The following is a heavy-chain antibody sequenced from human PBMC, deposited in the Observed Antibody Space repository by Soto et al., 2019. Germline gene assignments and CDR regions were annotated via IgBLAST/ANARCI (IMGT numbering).Heavy chain of an antibody. D-gene: IGHD2-21*02. CDR3: ARSRFVVGVTEAYYGMDV. J-gene: IGHJ6*02. V-gene: IGHV1-69*12. CDR1: GGTFSNSP. CDR2: VIPVFKTA. Sequence: QVQLVQSGAEVKKPGSSVKVSCKSSGGTFSNSPISWVRQAPGQGLEWVGGVIPVFKTANYAQKFQGRVTITADESTTTAYLGLSSLRSGATAVYYCARSRFVVGVTEAYYGMDVWGQGTTVTVSS.